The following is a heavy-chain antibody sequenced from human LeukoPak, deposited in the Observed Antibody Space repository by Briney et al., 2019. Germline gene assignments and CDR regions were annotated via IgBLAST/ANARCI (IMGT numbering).Heavy chain of an antibody. V-gene: IGHV3-23*01. CDR1: GFTFSTYA. D-gene: IGHD5-12*01. Sequence: PGGSLRLSCAASGFTFSTYAMSWVRQAPGKGLEWVSGNSASGETTYYADSVEGRFTISRDNSRNTLHLQMNSLRVEDTAVYYCAKAPVGWLRPLDYWGQGTLVTVSS. CDR2: NSASGETT. J-gene: IGHJ4*02. CDR3: AKAPVGWLRPLDY.